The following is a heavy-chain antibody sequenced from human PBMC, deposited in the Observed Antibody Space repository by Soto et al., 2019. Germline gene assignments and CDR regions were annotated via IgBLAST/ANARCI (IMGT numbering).Heavy chain of an antibody. D-gene: IGHD3-22*01. CDR1: GFTLSSYG. CDR2: IWYDGSNK. J-gene: IGHJ4*02. Sequence: GGCLTRSCAAEGFTLSSYGMHWDRQAPGKGLEWVAVIWYDGSNKYYADSVKGRFTISRDNSKNTLYLQMNSLRAEDTAVYYCARDLYYDCSCYYFDDWGQGPLVPVSS. V-gene: IGHV3-33*01. CDR3: ARDLYYDCSCYYFDD.